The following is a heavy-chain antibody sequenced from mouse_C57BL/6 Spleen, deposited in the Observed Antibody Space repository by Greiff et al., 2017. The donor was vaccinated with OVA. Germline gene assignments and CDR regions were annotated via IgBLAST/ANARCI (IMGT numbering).Heavy chain of an antibody. V-gene: IGHV5-9-1*02. Sequence: EVHLVESGEGLVKPGGSLKLSCAASGFTFSSYAMSWVRQTPEKRLEWVAYISSGGDYIYYADTVKGRFTISRDNARNTLYLQMSSLKSEDTAMYYCTRAPYDYDSYYAMDYWGQGTSVTVSS. CDR1: GFTFSSYA. J-gene: IGHJ4*01. CDR3: TRAPYDYDSYYAMDY. D-gene: IGHD2-4*01. CDR2: ISSGGDYI.